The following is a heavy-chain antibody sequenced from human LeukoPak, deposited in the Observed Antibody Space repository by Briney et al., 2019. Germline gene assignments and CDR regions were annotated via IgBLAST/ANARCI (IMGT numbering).Heavy chain of an antibody. CDR2: ISSSSSYI. J-gene: IGHJ4*02. CDR3: ARSLAVEKGYFDY. CDR1: GFTFSSHS. V-gene: IGHV3-21*01. Sequence: GGSLRLSCAASGFTFSSHSMNWVRQAPGKGLEWVSSISSSSSYIYYADSVKGRFTISRDNAKNSLYLQMNSLRAEDTAVYYCARSLAVEKGYFDYWGQGTLVTVSS. D-gene: IGHD6-19*01.